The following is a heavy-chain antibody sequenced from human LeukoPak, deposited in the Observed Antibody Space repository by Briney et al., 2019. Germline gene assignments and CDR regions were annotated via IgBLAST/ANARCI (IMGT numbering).Heavy chain of an antibody. D-gene: IGHD1-26*01. Sequence: PGGSLRLSCAASGFTFSDYYTSWIRQAPGKGLEWVSTITASGGSTFYADSVKGRFTISRDNSKNTLYLQMNTLRAEDTAIYYCAKLSLVEPTDYWGQGTLVTVSS. V-gene: IGHV3-23*01. CDR3: AKLSLVEPTDY. CDR2: ITASGGST. J-gene: IGHJ4*02. CDR1: GFTFSDYY.